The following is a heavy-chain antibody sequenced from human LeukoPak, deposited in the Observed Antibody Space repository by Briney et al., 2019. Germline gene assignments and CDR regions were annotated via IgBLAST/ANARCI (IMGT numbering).Heavy chain of an antibody. J-gene: IGHJ5*02. D-gene: IGHD1-14*01. CDR2: VDPEDGET. CDR1: GYTFTDYY. Sequence: ASVKVSCKVSGYTFTDYYMHWVQQAPGKGLEWMGPVDPEDGETIYAEKFQGRVTITADTSTDTAYMELSSLRSEDTAVYYCATLSLTLRVWFGPWGQGTLVTVSS. V-gene: IGHV1-69-2*01. CDR3: ATLSLTLRVWFGP.